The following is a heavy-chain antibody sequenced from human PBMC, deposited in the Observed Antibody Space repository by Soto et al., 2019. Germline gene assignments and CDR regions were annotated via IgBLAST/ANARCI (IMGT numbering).Heavy chain of an antibody. CDR3: ARELTAGAPYYYYYGIDV. V-gene: IGHV3-30-3*01. D-gene: IGHD2-8*01. CDR1: GFTFSSYD. CDR2: ISYDGSNK. J-gene: IGHJ6*02. Sequence: ESGGGVVQPGRSLRLSCAASGFTFSSYDMHWVRQAPGKGLEWVAVISYDGSNKYYADSVKGRFTISRDNSKNTLYLQMNSLRAEDTAVYYCARELTAGAPYYYYYGIDVWGQGTTVTVSS.